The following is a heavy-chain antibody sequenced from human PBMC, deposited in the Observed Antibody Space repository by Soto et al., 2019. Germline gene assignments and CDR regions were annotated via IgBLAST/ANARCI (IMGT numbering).Heavy chain of an antibody. CDR2: ISAYNGYT. D-gene: IGHD5-12*01. V-gene: IGHV1-18*01. Sequence: QVQLVQSGAEVKKPGASVKVSCKASGYTFTNYDITWVRQAPGQGLEWMGWISAYNGYTNYAQKLQGRGTMTTDTSTSTAYMELRSLRSDDTAVYYCARGGGYSGYDYYFDSWGQGTLVTVSS. J-gene: IGHJ4*02. CDR3: ARGGGYSGYDYYFDS. CDR1: GYTFTNYD.